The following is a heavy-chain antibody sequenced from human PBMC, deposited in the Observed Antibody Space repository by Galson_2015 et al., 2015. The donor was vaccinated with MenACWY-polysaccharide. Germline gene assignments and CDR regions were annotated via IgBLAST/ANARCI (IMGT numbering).Heavy chain of an antibody. CDR3: AKEDGADWSTGYFDF. J-gene: IGHJ4*02. D-gene: IGHD3-9*01. V-gene: IGHV3-7*03. CDR2: IKQDGSEK. Sequence: SLRLSCAASGFTFSNYWMSWVRQAPGKGLEWVANIKQDGSEKYYVDSVKGRFTISRDNSENTLYLQMNSLRAEDTAIYFCAKEDGADWSTGYFDFWGQGSLVTVSS. CDR1: GFTFSNYW.